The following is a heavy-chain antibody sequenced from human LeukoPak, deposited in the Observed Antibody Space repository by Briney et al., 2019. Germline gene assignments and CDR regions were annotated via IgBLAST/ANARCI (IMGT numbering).Heavy chain of an antibody. V-gene: IGHV4-4*02. CDR3: AIDSSSWDRFDY. Sequence: SETLSLTCAVSGGSISSSNWWSWVRQPPGKGLEWIGEIYHSGSANYNPSLKSRVTISVDTSKNQFSLKLSSVTAADTAVYYCAIDSSSWDRFDYWGQGTLVTVSS. J-gene: IGHJ4*02. CDR1: GGSISSSNW. CDR2: IYHSGSA. D-gene: IGHD6-13*01.